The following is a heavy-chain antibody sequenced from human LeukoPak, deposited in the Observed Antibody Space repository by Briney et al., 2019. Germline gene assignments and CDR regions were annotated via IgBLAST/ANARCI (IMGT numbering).Heavy chain of an antibody. CDR3: ARGSYGGNLGY. J-gene: IGHJ4*02. CDR1: GYTFSSYY. Sequence: ASVKVSCKASGYTFSSYYMHWVRQAPGQGLEWMGIINPSGGTTSYAQKFQGRVTMTRDMSTSTVYMELSSLRSEDTAVYYCARGSYGGNLGYWGQGTLVTVSS. V-gene: IGHV1-46*01. CDR2: INPSGGTT. D-gene: IGHD4-23*01.